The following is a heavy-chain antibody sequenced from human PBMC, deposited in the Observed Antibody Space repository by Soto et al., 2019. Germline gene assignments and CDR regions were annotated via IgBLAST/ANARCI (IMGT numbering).Heavy chain of an antibody. D-gene: IGHD4-17*01. CDR2: IIPIFGTA. CDR1: GGTFSSYA. CDR3: ARVAGDSELYYYYYGMHV. Sequence: SLKVSCKASGGTFSSYAISWVRQAPGQGLEWMGGIIPIFGTANYAQKFQGRVTITADESTSTAYMELSSLRSEDTAVYYCARVAGDSELYYYYYGMHVWGQTTTLTAS. V-gene: IGHV1-69*13. J-gene: IGHJ6*01.